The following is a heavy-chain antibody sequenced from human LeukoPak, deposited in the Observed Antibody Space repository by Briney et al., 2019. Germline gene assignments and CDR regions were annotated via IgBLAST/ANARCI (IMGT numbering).Heavy chain of an antibody. CDR2: IYTGGST. J-gene: IGHJ5*02. Sequence: QPGGSLRLSCAASGFTVSSNYVIWVRQAPGKGLEWVSVIYTGGSTYYADSVKGRFTLSRDNSKSTLYLQMNSLRAEDTAVYYCARDFGPYGQGTLVTVSS. D-gene: IGHD3-3*01. CDR3: ARDFGP. CDR1: GFTVSSNY. V-gene: IGHV3-53*01.